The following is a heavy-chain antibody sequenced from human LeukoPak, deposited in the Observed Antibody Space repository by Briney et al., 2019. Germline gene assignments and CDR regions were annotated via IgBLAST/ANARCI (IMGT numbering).Heavy chain of an antibody. J-gene: IGHJ4*02. CDR1: GFTFDDYA. CDR3: AKGYRKGRWLPLDY. V-gene: IGHV3-9*01. CDR2: ISWNSGSI. D-gene: IGHD5-24*01. Sequence: GGSLRLSCAASGFTFDDYATHWVRQAPGKGLEWVSGISWNSGSIGYADSVKGRFTISRDNAKNSLYLQMNSLRAEDTALYYCAKGYRKGRWLPLDYWGQGTLVTVSS.